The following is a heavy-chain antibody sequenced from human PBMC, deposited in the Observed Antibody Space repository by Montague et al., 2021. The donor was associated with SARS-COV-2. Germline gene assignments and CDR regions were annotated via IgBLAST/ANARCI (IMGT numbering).Heavy chain of an antibody. CDR1: GGSFSDYY. J-gene: IGHJ2*01. CDR3: ARGAPTISMILVVMAGAGWYFDL. Sequence: SETLSLTCAVYGGSFSDYYWSWIRQPPGTGLEWIGEINHSGSTNYNPSLRSRVTISVDTSKNQLYLTLSAVTAADTAVYYCARGAPTISMILVVMAGAGWYFDLWGRGTLVTVSS. D-gene: IGHD3-22*01. V-gene: IGHV4-34*01. CDR2: INHSGST.